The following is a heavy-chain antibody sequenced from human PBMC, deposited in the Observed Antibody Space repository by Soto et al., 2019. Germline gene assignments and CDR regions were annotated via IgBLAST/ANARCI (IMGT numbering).Heavy chain of an antibody. D-gene: IGHD1-1*01. V-gene: IGHV3-9*01. CDR1: GCTFDDYA. J-gene: IGHJ4*02. CDR2: ISWNSSSI. Sequence: EVQLVESGGGLVQPGRSLRLSCAASGCTFDDYAMHWVRQAPGKGLEWVSGISWNSSSIGYADSVKGRFTISRDNAKNSLYLQMNSLRAEDTALYYCEKDIGSLNEGPTNFDYWGQGTLVTVSS. CDR3: EKDIGSLNEGPTNFDY.